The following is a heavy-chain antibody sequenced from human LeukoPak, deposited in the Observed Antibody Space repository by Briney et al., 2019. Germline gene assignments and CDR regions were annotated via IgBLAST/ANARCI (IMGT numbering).Heavy chain of an antibody. CDR3: ARDQDIVATTDMAGDYGLDY. J-gene: IGHJ4*02. V-gene: IGHV4-39*07. Sequence: SETLSLTCKVSGGSISSSAHYWGWIRQPPGKGLEWIGSIYYSGSTYYNPSLKSRVTISVDTSKNQFSLKLSSVTAADTAVYYCARDQDIVATTDMAGDYGLDYWGQGTLVTVSS. D-gene: IGHD5-12*01. CDR1: GGSISSSAHY. CDR2: IYYSGST.